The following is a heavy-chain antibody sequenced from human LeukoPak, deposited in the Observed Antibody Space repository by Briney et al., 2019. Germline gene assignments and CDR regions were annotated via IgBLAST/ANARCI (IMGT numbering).Heavy chain of an antibody. CDR1: GFTFSSYS. V-gene: IGHV3-21*01. D-gene: IGHD5-18*01. Sequence: GGSLRLSCAASGFTFSSYSMNWVRQAPGKGLEWVSSISSSSYIYYADSVKGRFTISRDNAKNSLYLQMNSLRAEDTAVYYCAKEPMDTPMAAIDIWGQGTMVTVSS. J-gene: IGHJ3*02. CDR2: ISSSSYI. CDR3: AKEPMDTPMAAIDI.